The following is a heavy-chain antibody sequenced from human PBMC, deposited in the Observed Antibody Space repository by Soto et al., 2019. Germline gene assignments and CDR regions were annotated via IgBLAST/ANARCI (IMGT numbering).Heavy chain of an antibody. D-gene: IGHD2-15*01. Sequence: GASVEVSCKASGGTFGSYSSSWLRQAPGQGLEWMGGIIPIFGTANYAQKFQGRVTITADESTSTAYMELSSLRSEDTAVYYCARTSIGYCSGGSCYGTLGYWGQGTLVTVSS. CDR2: IIPIFGTA. V-gene: IGHV1-69*13. J-gene: IGHJ4*02. CDR1: GGTFGSYS. CDR3: ARTSIGYCSGGSCYGTLGY.